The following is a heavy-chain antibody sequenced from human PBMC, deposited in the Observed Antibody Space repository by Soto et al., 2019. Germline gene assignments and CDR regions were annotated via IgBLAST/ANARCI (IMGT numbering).Heavy chain of an antibody. J-gene: IGHJ4*02. CDR2: ISAYNGNT. CDR3: ARDPGIAAAPIKPHLDY. V-gene: IGHV1-18*01. D-gene: IGHD6-13*01. Sequence: QVQLVQSGAEVKKPGASVKVSCKASGYTFTSYGISWVRQAPGQGLEWMGWISAYNGNTNYAQKLQGRVTMTTDTTTSTAYMELRSLRSDDTAVYSCARDPGIAAAPIKPHLDYWGQGTLVTVSS. CDR1: GYTFTSYG.